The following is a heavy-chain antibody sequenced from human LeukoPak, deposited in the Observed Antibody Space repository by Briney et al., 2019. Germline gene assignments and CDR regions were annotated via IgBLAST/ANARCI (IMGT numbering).Heavy chain of an antibody. CDR3: ARAVTIFGVGG. J-gene: IGHJ4*02. CDR2: IYYSGNT. Sequence: PSETLSLTCSVSGGSISSYSYYWGWIRQPPGKGLEWIANIYYSGNTYYNPSLKSRVTISVDTSKNQFSLKLSSVTAADTAVYYCARAVTIFGVGGWGQGTLVTVSS. V-gene: IGHV4-39*01. D-gene: IGHD3-3*01. CDR1: GGSISSYSYY.